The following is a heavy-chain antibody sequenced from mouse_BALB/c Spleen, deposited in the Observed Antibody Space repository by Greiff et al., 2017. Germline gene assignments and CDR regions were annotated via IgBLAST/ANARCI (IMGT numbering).Heavy chain of an antibody. CDR1: GYSFTSYW. Sequence: VQRVESGPQLVRPGASVKISCKASGYSFTSYWMHWVKQRPGQGLEWIGMIDPSDSETRLNQKFKDKATLTVDKSSSTAYMQLSSPTSEDSAVYYCARGQEVRQFDYWGQGTTLTVSS. CDR2: IDPSDSET. CDR3: ARGQEVRQFDY. D-gene: IGHD2-14*01. J-gene: IGHJ2*01. V-gene: IGHV1S126*01.